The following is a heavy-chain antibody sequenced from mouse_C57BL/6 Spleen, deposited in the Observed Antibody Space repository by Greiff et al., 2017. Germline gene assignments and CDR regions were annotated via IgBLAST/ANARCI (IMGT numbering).Heavy chain of an antibody. J-gene: IGHJ3*01. Sequence: EVMLVESGGGLVKPGGSLKLSCAASGFTFSSYAMSWVRQTPEKRLEWVATISDGGSYTYYPDNVKGRFTISRDNAKKNLYLQMSHLKSEDTAMYYCAREGPFYYGSSTLFAYWGQGTLVTVSA. CDR2: ISDGGSYT. CDR1: GFTFSSYA. CDR3: AREGPFYYGSSTLFAY. V-gene: IGHV5-4*01. D-gene: IGHD1-1*01.